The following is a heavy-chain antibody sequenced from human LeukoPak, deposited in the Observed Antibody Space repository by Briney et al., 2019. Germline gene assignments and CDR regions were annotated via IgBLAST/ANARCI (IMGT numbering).Heavy chain of an antibody. J-gene: IGHJ4*02. V-gene: IGHV3-23*01. CDR1: GFIFSIYG. Sequence: GGTLGLSCAASGFIFSIYGMNWVRQAPGKGLEWVSDISGSGDTTNYADSVKGRFTISRDNSKNTLYLQMNSLRAEDSAIYFCAKDHRYSYGYGEFDYWGQGTLVTVSS. D-gene: IGHD5-18*01. CDR2: ISGSGDTT. CDR3: AKDHRYSYGYGEFDY.